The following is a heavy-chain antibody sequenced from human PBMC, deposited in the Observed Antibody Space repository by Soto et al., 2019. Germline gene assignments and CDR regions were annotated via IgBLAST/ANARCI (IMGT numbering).Heavy chain of an antibody. D-gene: IGHD2-2*01. V-gene: IGHV3-21*06. CDR1: GFTFSRYG. J-gene: IGHJ5*01. CDR2: ISSSTSYV. Sequence: LRLSCAASGFTFSRYGMNWLRQAPGKGLEWVASISSSTSYVYYADSVKGRFSTSRDNAKNILYLEMYALRTEDTAVYYCARDPSEGRVGNWFESWGQGTQVTVSS. CDR3: ARDPSEGRVGNWFES.